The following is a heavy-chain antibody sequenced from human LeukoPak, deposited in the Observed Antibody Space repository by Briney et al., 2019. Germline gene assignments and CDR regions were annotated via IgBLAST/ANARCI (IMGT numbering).Heavy chain of an antibody. V-gene: IGHV1-2*02. D-gene: IGHD1-26*01. Sequence: ASVKVSCKASGYTFTGYYMHWVRQAPGQGLEWMGWINPNSGGTNYAQKFQGRVTMTRDTSISTAYMELSRLRSDDTAVYYCARTTIGGSCFDAFDIWGQGTMVTVSS. CDR1: GYTFTGYY. J-gene: IGHJ3*02. CDR2: INPNSGGT. CDR3: ARTTIGGSCFDAFDI.